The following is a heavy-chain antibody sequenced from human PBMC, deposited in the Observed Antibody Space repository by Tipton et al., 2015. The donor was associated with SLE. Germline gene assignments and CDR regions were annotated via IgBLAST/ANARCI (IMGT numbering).Heavy chain of an antibody. CDR1: GASFSDYF. CDR3: ARCTIFGVVRGSFDS. V-gene: IGHV4-34*01. Sequence: TLSLTCAVYGASFSDYFWNWIRQSPGKGLEWIGEVNHSGSTDYHPSLKSRVTMSVDTSKNQFSLKLTSVTAADTALYYCARCTIFGVVRGSFDSWGQGTLVTVS. D-gene: IGHD3-3*01. J-gene: IGHJ4*02. CDR2: VNHSGST.